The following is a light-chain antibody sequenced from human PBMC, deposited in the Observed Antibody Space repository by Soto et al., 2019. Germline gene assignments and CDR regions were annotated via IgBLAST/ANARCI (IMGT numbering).Light chain of an antibody. CDR1: QSISSY. CDR2: AAS. J-gene: IGKJ1*01. V-gene: IGKV1-39*01. Sequence: DIQMTQSPPSLSASVGDRVTITCRASQSISSYLNWYQQKPGKAPKLLIYAASSFQRGVPSRLSGSGSGTAFTLTISSLQPEDIATYYCQQSYNNPWTFGQGTKVDMK. CDR3: QQSYNNPWT.